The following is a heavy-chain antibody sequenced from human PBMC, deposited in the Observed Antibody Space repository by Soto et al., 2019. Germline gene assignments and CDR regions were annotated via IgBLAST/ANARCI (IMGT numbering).Heavy chain of an antibody. V-gene: IGHV3-30*18. CDR2: ISYDGSNK. Sequence: GGSLRLSCAASGFTFSSYGMHWVRQAPGKGLEWVAVISYDGSNKYYADSVKGRFTISRDNSKNTLYLQMNSLRAEDTAVYYCAKDHGWELNWFDPWGQGTLVTVSS. CDR3: AKDHGWELNWFDP. CDR1: GFTFSSYG. J-gene: IGHJ5*02. D-gene: IGHD1-26*01.